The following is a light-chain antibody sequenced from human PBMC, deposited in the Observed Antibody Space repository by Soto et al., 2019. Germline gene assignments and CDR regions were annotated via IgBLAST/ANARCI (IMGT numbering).Light chain of an antibody. CDR2: GGS. Sequence: EVVLTQSPGALSLSPGEGVTLSCRASQNIRGNELAWYRQKRGQAPRLLMYGGSTRADGIPDRFSGRGTGTNLTLTISRLEPEDSAVYYCQDYGTSHPWTFGQGTKREIK. V-gene: IGKV3-20*01. J-gene: IGKJ1*01. CDR3: QDYGTSHPWT. CDR1: QNIRGNE.